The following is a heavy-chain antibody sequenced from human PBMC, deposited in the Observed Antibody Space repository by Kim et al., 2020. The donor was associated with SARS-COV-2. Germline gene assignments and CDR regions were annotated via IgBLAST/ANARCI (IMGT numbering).Heavy chain of an antibody. D-gene: IGHD3-9*01. CDR2: IYYSGIT. Sequence: SETLSLTCTVSGGSISSNSCYWGWIRQPPGKGLEWIGSIYYSGITYYNPSLKSRVTISVDTSKNQFFLKLSSVTAADTAVYYCARRYFDWSYQYGMDVWGQVTTVTVSS. CDR3: ARRYFDWSYQYGMDV. J-gene: IGHJ6*02. V-gene: IGHV4-39*01. CDR1: GGSISSNSCY.